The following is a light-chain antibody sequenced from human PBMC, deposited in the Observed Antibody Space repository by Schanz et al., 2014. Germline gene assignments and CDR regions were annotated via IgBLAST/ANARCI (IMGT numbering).Light chain of an antibody. CDR1: SSDVGNYNY. J-gene: IGLJ3*02. CDR2: DVS. Sequence: QSALTQPRSVSGSPGQSVTISCTGTSSDVGNYNYVSWYQRHPGKAPKLMIYDVSNRPSGVSNRFSGSKSGNTASLTISGLQAEDEADYYCCSYAGSSTFVWVFGGGTKVTVL. V-gene: IGLV2-11*01. CDR3: CSYAGSSTFVWV.